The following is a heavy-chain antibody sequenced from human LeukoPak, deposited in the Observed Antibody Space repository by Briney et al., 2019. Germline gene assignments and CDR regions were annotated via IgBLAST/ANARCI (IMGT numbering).Heavy chain of an antibody. D-gene: IGHD5-12*01. J-gene: IGHJ4*02. V-gene: IGHV3-64D*09. CDR3: VKDRGYSGYGGYYFDY. Sequence: GGSLRLSCSASGFTFSGYAMHWVRQAPGKGLEYVSAISSNGGSTYYADSVKGRFTISRDNSKNTLYLQMSSLRAEDTALYYCVKDRGYSGYGGYYFDYWGRGTLVSVSS. CDR2: ISSNGGST. CDR1: GFTFSGYA.